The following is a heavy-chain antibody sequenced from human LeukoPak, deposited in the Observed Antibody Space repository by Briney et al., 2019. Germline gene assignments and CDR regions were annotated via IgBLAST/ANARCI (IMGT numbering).Heavy chain of an antibody. CDR1: GFTLNDYY. J-gene: IGHJ4*02. V-gene: IGHV3-11*01. CDR2: MSKSGSKI. D-gene: IGHD3-22*01. CDR3: ARDYYDSSGYYSFDY. Sequence: GRSLRLSCAAAGFTLNDYYMSWIRQAPGKGLEWVAYMSKSGSKIFYADSVKGRFTISRDNVKSSLYLQMNSLRADDTAVYYRARDYYDSSGYYSFDYWGQGTLVTVSS.